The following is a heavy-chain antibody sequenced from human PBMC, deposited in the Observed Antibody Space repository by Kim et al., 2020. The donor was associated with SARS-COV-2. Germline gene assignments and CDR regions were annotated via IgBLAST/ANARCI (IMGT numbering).Heavy chain of an antibody. CDR2: IIPIFGTA. V-gene: IGHV1-69*13. CDR1: GGTFSSYA. D-gene: IGHD3-22*01. J-gene: IGHJ3*02. Sequence: SVKVSCKASGGTFSSYAISWVRQAPGQGLEWMGGIIPIFGTANYAQKFQGRVTITADESTSTAYMELSSLRSEDTAVYYCASSSPMIAGAFDIWGQGTMVTVSS. CDR3: ASSSPMIAGAFDI.